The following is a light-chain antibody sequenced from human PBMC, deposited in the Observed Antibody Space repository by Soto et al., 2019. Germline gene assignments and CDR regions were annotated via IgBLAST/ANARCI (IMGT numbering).Light chain of an antibody. Sequence: EIVLTESPGTLSLSPGERATLSCRGGQSVSSSYLAWYQQKPGQAPRLLIYGASSRATGIPDRFSGSGSGTDFTLTISRLGPEDFAVYYCQHYGSSPLTFGGGTKVDNK. CDR2: GAS. CDR1: QSVSSSY. CDR3: QHYGSSPLT. V-gene: IGKV3-20*01. J-gene: IGKJ4*01.